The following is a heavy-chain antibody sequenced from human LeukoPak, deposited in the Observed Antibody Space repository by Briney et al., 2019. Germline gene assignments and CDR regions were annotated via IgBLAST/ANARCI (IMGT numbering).Heavy chain of an antibody. V-gene: IGHV5-51*01. J-gene: IGHJ4*02. Sequence: GESLKISCKGSGYSFTSYWIGWVRQMPGKGLEWMGIIYPGDSDTRYSPSFEGQVNISADKSISTPYLQWSSLKASDTAMYYCVRRTTGEYYFDYWGQGTLVTVSS. CDR3: VRRTTGEYYFDY. CDR2: IYPGDSDT. CDR1: GYSFTSYW. D-gene: IGHD7-27*01.